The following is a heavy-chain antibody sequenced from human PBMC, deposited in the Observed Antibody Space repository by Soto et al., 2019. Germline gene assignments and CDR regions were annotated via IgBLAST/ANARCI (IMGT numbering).Heavy chain of an antibody. V-gene: IGHV3-72*01. CDR1: GFTFSDHY. J-gene: IGHJ4*02. CDR2: SRNKANSYTT. D-gene: IGHD3-16*01. CDR3: ISPWGDYRYFDS. Sequence: PGGSLRLSCAASGFTFSDHYMDWVRQAPGNGLEWVGRSRNKANSYTTEYAASVKGRFTVSRDDSRNSLYLQMNSLRTEDTAVYYCISPWGDYRYFDSWAREPWSPSPQ.